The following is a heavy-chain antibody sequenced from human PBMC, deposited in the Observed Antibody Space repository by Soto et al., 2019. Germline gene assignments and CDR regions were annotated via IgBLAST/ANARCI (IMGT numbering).Heavy chain of an antibody. D-gene: IGHD3-10*01. CDR2: FSGSSGET. J-gene: IGHJ4*02. V-gene: IGHV3-23*01. CDR3: AKTYDSGNHYNAY. Sequence: GGSLRLSCAASGFIFTPYGMSWVRQAPGKGLEWVSTFSGSSGETHYADSVNGRFTISRDNSKNTLYLQVDSLRAEDTAVYYCAKTYDSGNHYNAYWGQGTLVTVSS. CDR1: GFIFTPYG.